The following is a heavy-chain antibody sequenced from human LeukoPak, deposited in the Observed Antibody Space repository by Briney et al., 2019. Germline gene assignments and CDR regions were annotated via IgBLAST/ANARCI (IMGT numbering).Heavy chain of an antibody. D-gene: IGHD3-10*01. CDR1: GFTFSSYT. Sequence: PGGSLRLSCAASGFTFSSYTMSWVRQAPGKGLEWVSAISGSGGGTYSADSVKGRFTISRDNSKNTLYLQMNSLRAEVTAVYYCAKDAVMVRGVIIILDYWGQGTLVTVSS. CDR2: ISGSGGGT. CDR3: AKDAVMVRGVIIILDY. V-gene: IGHV3-23*01. J-gene: IGHJ4*02.